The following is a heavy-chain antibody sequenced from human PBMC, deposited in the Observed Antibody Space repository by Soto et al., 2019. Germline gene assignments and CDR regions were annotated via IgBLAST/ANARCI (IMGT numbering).Heavy chain of an antibody. CDR1: GGSISSSSYY. V-gene: IGHV4-39*07. CDR3: AKSLPHLGDAFDI. CDR2: IYYSGST. J-gene: IGHJ3*02. Sequence: SETLSLTCTVSGGSISSSSYYWGWIRQPPGKGLEWIGYIYYSGSTYYNPSLKSRVTISVDTSKNQFSLKLSSVTAADTAVYYCAKSLPHLGDAFDIWGQGTMVTVSS.